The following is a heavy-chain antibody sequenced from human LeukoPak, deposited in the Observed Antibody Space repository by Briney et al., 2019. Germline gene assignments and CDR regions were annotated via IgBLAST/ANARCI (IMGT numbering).Heavy chain of an antibody. Sequence: SETLSLTCTVSGGSISSHYWSWIRQPPGKGLEWIGYIYYSGSTNYNASLQSRVNISVDTSKNQFSLKLSSVTAADTAVYYCARGGWSLDVWGRGTLVTVSS. V-gene: IGHV4-59*11. CDR3: ARGGWSLDV. J-gene: IGHJ2*01. CDR2: IYYSGST. CDR1: GGSISSHY.